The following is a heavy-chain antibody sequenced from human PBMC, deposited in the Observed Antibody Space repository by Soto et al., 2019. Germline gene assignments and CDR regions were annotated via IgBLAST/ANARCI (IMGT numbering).Heavy chain of an antibody. CDR2: IIAGSGNT. J-gene: IGHJ3*02. CDR3: ARLRFCGGEECYPLDI. Sequence: QVQLVQSGAEVKKPGASVRVSCTASGNRFTSQTIHWVRQAPGQSLEWMGWIIAGSGNTKYSQSFQGRLTITRDTSASTAYMDLNSLRSEDTAVYYCARLRFCGGEECYPLDIWGQGTSVIVSS. CDR1: GNRFTSQT. V-gene: IGHV1-3*01. D-gene: IGHD2-21*01.